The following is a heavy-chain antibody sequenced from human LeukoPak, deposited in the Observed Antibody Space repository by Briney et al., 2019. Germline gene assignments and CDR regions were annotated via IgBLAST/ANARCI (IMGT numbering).Heavy chain of an antibody. J-gene: IGHJ4*02. CDR1: GFTVSSNY. D-gene: IGHD3-22*01. Sequence: GGSLRLSCAASGFTVSSNYMSWVRQAPGKGLEWVSVIYSGGSTYYADSVKGRFTISRDNSKNTLYLQMNSLRAEDTAVYYCARCTGCYDSSGYLKYYFDYWGQGTLVTVSS. V-gene: IGHV3-53*01. CDR2: IYSGGST. CDR3: ARCTGCYDSSGYLKYYFDY.